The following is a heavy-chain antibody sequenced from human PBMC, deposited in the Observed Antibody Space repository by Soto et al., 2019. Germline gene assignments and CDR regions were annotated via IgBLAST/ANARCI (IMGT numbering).Heavy chain of an antibody. D-gene: IGHD3-3*02. CDR3: IYRRASWDYHGLDV. V-gene: IGHV2-5*01. CDR2: SYWNDDR. CDR1: GFSLTTGGVG. Sequence: QFTLKESGPTVVKPTETLTLTCTFSGFSLTTGGVGVGWIRQPPGRSPEWLAVSYWNDDRRRSPSLEHRLTITKDTSKNQVVLTMTNMDPVDTATYYCIYRRASWDYHGLDVWGQGIAVTVSS. J-gene: IGHJ6*02.